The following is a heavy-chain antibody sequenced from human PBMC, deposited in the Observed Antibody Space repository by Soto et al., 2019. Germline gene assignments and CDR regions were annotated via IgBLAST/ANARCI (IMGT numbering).Heavy chain of an antibody. D-gene: IGHD3-3*01. CDR3: VREVRVRGFAFDI. Sequence: EVQLVESGGGLVQPGGSLRLSCAVSGFTVSSNYMNWVRQAPGKGLEWVSFIYSGGNTYYADSVKGRFTISRDNSKNMLYLQMNSLRVEDTAVYYCVREVRVRGFAFDIWGQGTMVTVSS. CDR2: IYSGGNT. V-gene: IGHV3-66*01. J-gene: IGHJ3*02. CDR1: GFTVSSNY.